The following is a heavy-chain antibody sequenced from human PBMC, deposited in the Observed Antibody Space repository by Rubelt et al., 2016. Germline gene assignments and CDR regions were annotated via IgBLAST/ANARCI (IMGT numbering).Heavy chain of an antibody. CDR2: INHSGST. V-gene: IGHV4-34*01. J-gene: IGHJ3*02. Sequence: QVQLQQWGAGLLKPSETLSLTCAVYGGSFSGYYWSWIRQPPGKGLEWIGEINHSGSTNYNPSLKSRVTISVDTSKSQFSLKLSSVTAADTAVCYCASGSSEWLMDAFDIWGQGTMVTVSS. D-gene: IGHD6-19*01. CDR1: GGSFSGYY. CDR3: ASGSSEWLMDAFDI.